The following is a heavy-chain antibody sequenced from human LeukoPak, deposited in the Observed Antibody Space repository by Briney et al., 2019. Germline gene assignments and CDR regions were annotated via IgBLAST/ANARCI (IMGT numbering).Heavy chain of an antibody. D-gene: IGHD3-22*01. Sequence: GRSLRLSCAASGFTFSSYAMHWVRQAPGKGLEWVAVISYDGSNKYYADSVKGRFTISRDNSKNTLYLQMNSLRAEDTAVYYCASPETTYYYDSSGFNWFDPWGQGTLVTVSS. V-gene: IGHV3-30*04. CDR1: GFTFSSYA. CDR2: ISYDGSNK. CDR3: ASPETTYYYDSSGFNWFDP. J-gene: IGHJ5*02.